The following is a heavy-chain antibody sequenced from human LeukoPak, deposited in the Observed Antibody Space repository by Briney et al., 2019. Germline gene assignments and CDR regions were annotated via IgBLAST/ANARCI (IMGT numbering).Heavy chain of an antibody. Sequence: GGSLRLSCAASGFTFTTYTMDWVRQAPGKGLEWVALILNDGSDENYADSVKGRFTISGDSSRNTVELQMNSLRPEDTAVYYCVRDGMSGTPNAFDVWGPGTMVTVSS. V-gene: IGHV3-30*04. CDR1: GFTFTTYT. D-gene: IGHD1-1*01. CDR3: VRDGMSGTPNAFDV. J-gene: IGHJ3*01. CDR2: ILNDGSDE.